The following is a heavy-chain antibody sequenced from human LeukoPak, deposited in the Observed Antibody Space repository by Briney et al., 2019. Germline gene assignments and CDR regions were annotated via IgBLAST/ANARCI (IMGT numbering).Heavy chain of an antibody. D-gene: IGHD2-15*01. J-gene: IGHJ3*02. CDR1: GGSISSYY. CDR3: ARDGGYCSGGSCYSPTFDI. CDR2: IYTSGST. V-gene: IGHV4-4*07. Sequence: SETLSLTCTVSGGSISSYYWSWIRQPAGKGLKWIGRIYTSGSTNYNPSLKSRVTMSVDTSKNQFSLKLSSVTAADTAVYYCARDGGYCSGGSCYSPTFDIWGQGTMVTVSS.